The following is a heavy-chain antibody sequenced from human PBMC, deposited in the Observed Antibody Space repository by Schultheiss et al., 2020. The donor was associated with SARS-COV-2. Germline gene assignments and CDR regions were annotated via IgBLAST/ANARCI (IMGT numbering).Heavy chain of an antibody. CDR1: GGTFSSYA. CDR3: ARPCRGSSLDALDI. Sequence: ASVKVSCKASGGTFSSYAISWVRQAPGQGLEWMGWINPNSGGTEYAQKIQGRVTMTRDTTISTAYMELSSLRSDDTAVYYCARPCRGSSLDALDIWGQGTMVTVSS. V-gene: IGHV1-2*02. D-gene: IGHD6-13*01. J-gene: IGHJ3*02. CDR2: INPNSGGT.